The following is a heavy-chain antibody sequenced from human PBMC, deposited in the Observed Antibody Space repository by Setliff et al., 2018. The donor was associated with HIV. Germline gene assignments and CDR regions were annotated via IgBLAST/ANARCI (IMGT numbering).Heavy chain of an antibody. J-gene: IGHJ5*02. V-gene: IGHV4-31*03. Sequence: SETLSLTCTFSGVTSGDYYWTWIRQHPVKGLEWIGYIYSSGTKYYNPSLKSRLAISLDTSKNQFSLKLTSVTAADTAMYYCARTGWAQLIQGAWFGPWGQGVLVTVSS. CDR1: GVTSGDYY. CDR3: ARTGWAQLIQGAWFGP. CDR2: IYSSGTK. D-gene: IGHD2-8*01.